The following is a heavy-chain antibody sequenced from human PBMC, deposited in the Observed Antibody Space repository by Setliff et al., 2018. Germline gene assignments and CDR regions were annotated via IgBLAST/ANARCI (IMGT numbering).Heavy chain of an antibody. Sequence: ASVKVSCKASGYTFSDYYMYWVRQAPGQGLEWMGWINPKSGGAHYAQKFRGRVTMSRETSISTDYMELSRLTSDDTAVYYCARGGIYNYVSSAYFDLWGQGSVVTSPQ. CDR2: INPKSGGA. J-gene: IGHJ4*03. V-gene: IGHV1-2*02. CDR1: GYTFSDYY. CDR3: ARGGIYNYVSSAYFDL. D-gene: IGHD3-22*01.